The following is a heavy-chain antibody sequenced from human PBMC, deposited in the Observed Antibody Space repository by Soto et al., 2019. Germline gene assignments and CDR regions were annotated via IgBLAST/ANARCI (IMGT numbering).Heavy chain of an antibody. J-gene: IGHJ4*02. CDR2: IFYSGST. Sequence: SETLSLTCAVSGVSISDDHHYWAWIRQPPGKGLEWIGSIFYSGSTYYNPSLKSRVTISVDTSKNQVSLKVSSVTAADTAMYICVGGYPWVGFDYWGQGTLVTVSS. V-gene: IGHV4-39*01. D-gene: IGHD2-15*01. CDR1: GVSISDDHHY. CDR3: VGGYPWVGFDY.